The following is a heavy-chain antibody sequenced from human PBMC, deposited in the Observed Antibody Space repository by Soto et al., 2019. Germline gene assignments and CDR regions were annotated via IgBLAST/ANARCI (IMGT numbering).Heavy chain of an antibody. CDR2: ARNKANSYTT. Sequence: EVQVVESGGGLVQPGGSLRLSGAASGFIFTNHYMDWVRQAPGKGVEWVGRARNKANSYTTGYAASVKGRLTISRDDSTNSMSLQMDRLKMEDTAFYYCGGVAVRGVNHGWFDPWGQGTLVTVSS. CDR1: GFIFTNHY. CDR3: GGVAVRGVNHGWFDP. V-gene: IGHV3-72*01. J-gene: IGHJ5*02. D-gene: IGHD3-10*01.